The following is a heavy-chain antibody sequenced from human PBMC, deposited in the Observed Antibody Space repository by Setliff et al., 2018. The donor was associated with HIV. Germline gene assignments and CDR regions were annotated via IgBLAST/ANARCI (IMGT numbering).Heavy chain of an antibody. D-gene: IGHD5-12*01. V-gene: IGHV1-3*01. CDR2: INAGNGNR. CDR1: GYTFKSYD. J-gene: IGHJ4*02. Sequence: ASVKASCKTSGYTFKSYDINWVRQAPGQRPEWMARINAGNGNREYSPKFQGRVTITADTSASTMYMELSSLRSEDTAVYYCARVGNNRLQFFDHWGQGTLVTVAS. CDR3: ARVGNNRLQFFDH.